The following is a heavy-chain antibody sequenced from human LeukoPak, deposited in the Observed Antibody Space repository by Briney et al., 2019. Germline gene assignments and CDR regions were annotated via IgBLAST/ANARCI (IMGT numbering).Heavy chain of an antibody. CDR1: GGSISSGGHY. CDR2: IYATGST. V-gene: IGHV4-61*02. Sequence: SETLSLTCTVSGGSISSGGHYWSWIRQPAGKGLEYLGRIYATGSTNYNPSLRSRVTISADTSMNHFSLKLSSVTAADTAVYYCARDQTYSGSGIYTYFDYWSQGILVTVSS. J-gene: IGHJ4*02. CDR3: ARDQTYSGSGIYTYFDY. D-gene: IGHD3-10*01.